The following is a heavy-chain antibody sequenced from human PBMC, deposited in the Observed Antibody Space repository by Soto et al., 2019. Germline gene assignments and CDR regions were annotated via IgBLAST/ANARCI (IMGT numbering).Heavy chain of an antibody. CDR1: GYSFTDYW. V-gene: IGHV5-51*01. CDR3: ARQTMIRGTNYY. CDR2: IYPGDSDT. Sequence: GESLKISCKGSGYSFTDYWIGWVRQMPGKGLEWVGIIYPGDSDTRYSPSFQGQVTISADKSISAAYLQWSSLQASDTAMYYCARQTMIRGTNYYWGQGTLVTVS. J-gene: IGHJ4*02. D-gene: IGHD3-10*01.